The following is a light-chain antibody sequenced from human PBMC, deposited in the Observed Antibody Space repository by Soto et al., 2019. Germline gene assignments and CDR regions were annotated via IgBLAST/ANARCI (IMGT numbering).Light chain of an antibody. V-gene: IGKV1-39*01. Sequence: DIQMTQAPSSLPASVGDRVTITCRASQTIGNYLNWYQQRPGKAPNLLISAASTLQSGVPSRFSGSGSGKDFTLTIPSLQPEDFATYYCQQSYNTPRTFGQGTEVEIK. CDR1: QTIGNY. CDR2: AAS. CDR3: QQSYNTPRT. J-gene: IGKJ1*01.